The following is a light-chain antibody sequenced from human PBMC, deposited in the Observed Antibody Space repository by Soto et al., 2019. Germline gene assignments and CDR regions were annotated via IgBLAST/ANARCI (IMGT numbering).Light chain of an antibody. CDR1: TSDVGGYNY. CDR3: LSKTSTISYV. J-gene: IGLJ1*01. Sequence: QSVLTQPASVSGSPGQSITISCTGTTSDVGGYNYVSWYQQHPGKVPKLLIHEVRNRPSGVSNRFSGSKSGNTASLTISGLQAEDEADYYCLSKTSTISYVFGSGTNVTVL. CDR2: EVR. V-gene: IGLV2-14*01.